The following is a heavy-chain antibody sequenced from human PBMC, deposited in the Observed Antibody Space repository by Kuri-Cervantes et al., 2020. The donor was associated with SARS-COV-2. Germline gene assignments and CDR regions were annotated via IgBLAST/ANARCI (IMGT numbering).Heavy chain of an antibody. CDR2: IYYSGST. Sequence: GSLRLSCTVSGGSISSYYWSWIRQPPGKGLEWIGYIYYSGSTNYNPSLKSRVTISVDTSKNQFSLKLSSVTAADTAVYYCARESPVAAAGRKYFQHWGQGTLVTVSS. V-gene: IGHV4-59*12. J-gene: IGHJ1*01. CDR3: ARESPVAAAGRKYFQH. CDR1: GGSISSYY. D-gene: IGHD6-13*01.